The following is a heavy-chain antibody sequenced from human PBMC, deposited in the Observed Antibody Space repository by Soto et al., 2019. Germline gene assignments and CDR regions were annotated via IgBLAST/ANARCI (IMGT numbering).Heavy chain of an antibody. D-gene: IGHD2-2*01. J-gene: IGHJ6*02. Sequence: GGSLRLSCAASGFTFSSYSMNWVRQAPGKGLEWVAVISYDGSNKYYADSVKGRFTISRDNSKNTLYLQMNSLRAEDTAVYYCAKDQIVVAPAADYGMDVWGQGTTVTVSS. CDR3: AKDQIVVAPAADYGMDV. CDR2: ISYDGSNK. V-gene: IGHV3-30*18. CDR1: GFTFSSYS.